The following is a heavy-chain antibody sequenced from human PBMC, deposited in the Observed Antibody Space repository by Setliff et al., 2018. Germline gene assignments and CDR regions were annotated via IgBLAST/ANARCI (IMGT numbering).Heavy chain of an antibody. CDR3: ARGRYWFAPNRFDP. CDR2: FYTSGNT. J-gene: IGHJ5*02. V-gene: IGHV4-61*09. D-gene: IGHD2-21*01. CDR1: GGSISSGIYY. Sequence: PSETLSLTCTVSGGSISSGIYYWSWIRQPAGKGLEWIGHFYTSGNTNYNPSLKSRVTISVDTSKNQFSLRLSSVTAADTAVYYCARGRYWFAPNRFDPWDQGTLVTVPQ.